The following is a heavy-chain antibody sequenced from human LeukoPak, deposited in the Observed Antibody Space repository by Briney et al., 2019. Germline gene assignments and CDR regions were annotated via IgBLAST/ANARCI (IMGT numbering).Heavy chain of an antibody. CDR2: IYPGGSDT. V-gene: IGHV5-51*01. CDR1: GYSFTSYW. CDR3: AKQDNTAMVYFDY. J-gene: IGHJ4*02. Sequence: GESLKISCKGSGYSFTSYWIGWVRQMPGKGLEWMGIIYPGGSDTRYSPSFQGQVTISADKSISTAYLQWSSLKASDTAMYYCAKQDNTAMVYFDYWGQGTLVTVSS. D-gene: IGHD5-18*01.